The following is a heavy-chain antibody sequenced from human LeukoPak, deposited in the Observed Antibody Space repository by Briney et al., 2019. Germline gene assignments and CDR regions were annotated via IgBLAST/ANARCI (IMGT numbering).Heavy chain of an antibody. CDR1: GYTFTGYY. J-gene: IGHJ4*02. CDR2: INPNSGGT. D-gene: IGHD2-15*01. V-gene: IGHV1-2*02. Sequence: GASVKVSCKASGYTFTGYYMHWVRQAPGQGLEWMGWINPNSGGTSYAQKFQGRATMTRDTSITTAYMELSSLRPDDTAVYYCARAATITNYWGQGTLVTVSA. CDR3: ARAATITNY.